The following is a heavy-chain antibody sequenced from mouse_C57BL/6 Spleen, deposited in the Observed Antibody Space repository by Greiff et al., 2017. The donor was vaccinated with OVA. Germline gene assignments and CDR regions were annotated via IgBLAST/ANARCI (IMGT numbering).Heavy chain of an antibody. CDR3: ARGRLRQEMDY. CDR2: FHPYNGDT. V-gene: IGHV1-47*01. J-gene: IGHJ4*01. CDR1: GYTFTTYR. Sequence: VQLQESGAELVKPGASVKLSCKASGYTFTTYRMEWVKQNPGKSLEWIGNFHPYNGDTKYNEKFKGKATLTVEKSSSTVYLELSRLTSDDSAVYYCARGRLRQEMDYWGKGTSVTVSS. D-gene: IGHD3-2*01.